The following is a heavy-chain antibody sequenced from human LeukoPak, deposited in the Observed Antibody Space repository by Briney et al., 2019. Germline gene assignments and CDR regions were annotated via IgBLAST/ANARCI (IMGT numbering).Heavy chain of an antibody. CDR2: IYTSGST. D-gene: IGHD3-3*01. J-gene: IGHJ3*02. CDR1: GGSISSYY. CDR3: AREGLSLKFLEWLSAFDI. Sequence: SETLSLTCTVSGGSISSYYWSWIRQPAGKGLEWIGRIYTSGSTNYNPSLKSRVTMSVDTSKNQFSLRLSSVTAADTAVYYCAREGLSLKFLEWLSAFDIWGQGTMVTVSS. V-gene: IGHV4-4*07.